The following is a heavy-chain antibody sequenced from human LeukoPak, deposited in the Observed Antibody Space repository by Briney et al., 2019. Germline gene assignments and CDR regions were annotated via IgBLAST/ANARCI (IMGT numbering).Heavy chain of an antibody. CDR3: ARVGTTGATADN. CDR2: INPRGGST. Sequence: AASVKVSCKASGYIFTTYYMHWLRQAPGQGPEWMGIINPRGGSTDYAQKFQGRVTMTSDTSTSTVYMELKSLRSEDTAVYFCARVGTTGATADNWGQETLVTVS. D-gene: IGHD4-11*01. J-gene: IGHJ4*02. V-gene: IGHV1-46*01. CDR1: GYIFTTYY.